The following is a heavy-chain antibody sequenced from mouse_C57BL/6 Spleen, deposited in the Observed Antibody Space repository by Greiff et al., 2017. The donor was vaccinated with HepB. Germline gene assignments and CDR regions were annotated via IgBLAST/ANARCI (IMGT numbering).Heavy chain of an antibody. CDR1: GYTFTDYN. V-gene: IGHV1-18*01. CDR3: ARRSYSNYVGCDY. Sequence: EVQLQQSGPELVKPGASVKIPCKASGYTFTDYNMDWVKQSHGKSLEWIGDINPNNGGTIYNQKFKGKATLTVDKSSSTAYMELRSLTSEDTAVYYCARRSYSNYVGCDYWGQGTTLTVSS. CDR2: INPNNGGT. D-gene: IGHD2-5*01. J-gene: IGHJ2*01.